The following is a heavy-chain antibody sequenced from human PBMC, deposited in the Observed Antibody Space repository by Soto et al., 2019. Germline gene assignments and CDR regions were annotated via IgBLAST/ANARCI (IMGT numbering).Heavy chain of an antibody. Sequence: QLQLVQSGAEVKRPGSSVKVSCKASGGTFSNYAISWVRQAPGQGLEWMGGIMPILDAVFYAPEFQGRVTITADESTSTAYMQLSSLRSEDTAMYYCARDRNFYGSGSFSPDFGYWGQGTLVTVSS. D-gene: IGHD3-10*01. V-gene: IGHV1-69*01. J-gene: IGHJ4*02. CDR1: GGTFSNYA. CDR2: IMPILDAV. CDR3: ARDRNFYGSGSFSPDFGY.